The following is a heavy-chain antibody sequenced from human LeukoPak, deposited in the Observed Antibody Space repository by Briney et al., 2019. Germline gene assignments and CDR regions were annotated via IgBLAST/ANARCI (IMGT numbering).Heavy chain of an antibody. CDR2: IIPIFGRA. D-gene: IGHD6-6*01. CDR3: ARALALSIESSPLPGGY. V-gene: IGHV1-69*05. Sequence: GSSVKLSCNSSGCTFSSYAISWVRLAPGQGLEWMGGIIPIFGRATNAKKFQGRVTITTDESTSTTNMELSSLRSEDTAVYYCARALALSIESSPLPGGYWGQGTLVTVSS. J-gene: IGHJ4*02. CDR1: GCTFSSYA.